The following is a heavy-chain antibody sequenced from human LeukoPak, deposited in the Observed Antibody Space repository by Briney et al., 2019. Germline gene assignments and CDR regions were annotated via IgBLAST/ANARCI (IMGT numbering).Heavy chain of an antibody. V-gene: IGHV1-2*02. CDR2: INPNSGGT. CDR1: GYTFTGYY. CDR3: ARGPNHYYYMDF. D-gene: IGHD2-8*01. J-gene: IGHJ6*03. Sequence: GSVKVSCKASGYTFTGYYMHWVRQAPGQGLEWMGWINPNSGGTNYAQKFQGRATMTRDTSISTAYMELSRLRSDDTAVYYCARGPNHYYYMDFWGKGTTVSVSS.